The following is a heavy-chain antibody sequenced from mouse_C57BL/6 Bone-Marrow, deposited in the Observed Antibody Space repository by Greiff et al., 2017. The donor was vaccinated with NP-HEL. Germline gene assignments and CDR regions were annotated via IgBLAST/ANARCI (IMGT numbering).Heavy chain of an antibody. CDR3: ARDALDWYWDV. CDR2: SRNKANDYTT. CDR1: GFTFSDFY. J-gene: IGHJ1*03. Sequence: EVKLVESGGGLVQSGRSLRLSCATSGFTFSDFYMEWVRQAPGKGLEWIAASRNKANDYTTEYSASVKGRFIVSRDTSQSILYLQLTALRAEDAAMYYCARDALDWYWDVGGTGTTVTVSS. V-gene: IGHV7-1*01.